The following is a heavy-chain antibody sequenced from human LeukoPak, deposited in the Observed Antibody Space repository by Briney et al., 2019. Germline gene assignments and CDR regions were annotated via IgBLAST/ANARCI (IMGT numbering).Heavy chain of an antibody. CDR3: ARGLDLDI. CDR1: GGSFSGYY. CDR2: INHSGST. J-gene: IGHJ3*02. V-gene: IGHV4-34*01. Sequence: KPSETLSLTCAVYGGSFSGYYWSWIRQPPGKGLEWIGEINHSGSTNYNPSLKSRVTISVDTSKNQFSLKLSSVTAADTAVYYCARGLDLDIWGQGTMVTVSS.